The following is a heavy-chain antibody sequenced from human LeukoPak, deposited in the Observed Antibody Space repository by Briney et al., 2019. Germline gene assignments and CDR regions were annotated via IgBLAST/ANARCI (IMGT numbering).Heavy chain of an antibody. CDR1: GVSISSYY. CDR2: IHTSGST. CDR3: ARDTYYYDSSGYPHFDY. D-gene: IGHD3-22*01. V-gene: IGHV4-4*07. J-gene: IGHJ4*02. Sequence: PPETLSLTCTVSGVSISSYYWSWIRQPAGKGLEWIGRIHTSGSTNYNPSLKSRVTMSADTSKNQFSLKLSSVTAADTAVYYCARDTYYYDSSGYPHFDYWGQGTLVIVSS.